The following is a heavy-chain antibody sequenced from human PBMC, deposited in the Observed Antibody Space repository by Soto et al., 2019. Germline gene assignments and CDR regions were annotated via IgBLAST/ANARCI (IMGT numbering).Heavy chain of an antibody. D-gene: IGHD6-19*01. V-gene: IGHV3-30*03. J-gene: IGHJ6*02. CDR1: GFTFSSYG. CDR2: ISYDGSNK. CDR3: SLLGAVAGIYYYYGMDV. Sequence: QVQLVESGGGVVQPGRSLRLSCAASGFTFSSYGMHWVRQAPGKGLEWVAVISYDGSNKYYADSVKGRFTISRDNSKNTLYLQMNSLRAEDTAVYYCSLLGAVAGIYYYYGMDVWGQGTTVTVSS.